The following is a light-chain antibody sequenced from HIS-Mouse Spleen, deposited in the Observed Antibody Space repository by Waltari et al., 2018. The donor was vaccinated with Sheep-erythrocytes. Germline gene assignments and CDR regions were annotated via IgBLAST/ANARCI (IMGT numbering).Light chain of an antibody. CDR1: QSVSSY. CDR3: QQRSSWYT. CDR2: DAS. V-gene: IGKV3-11*01. J-gene: IGKJ2*01. Sequence: EIVLTQSPATLSLSPGERATLSGRASQSVSSYLAWYQQKPGQAPRLLIYDASNRATGIPARFSGCGSGTDFTLTISSLEPEDFAVYYCQQRSSWYTFGQGTKLEIK.